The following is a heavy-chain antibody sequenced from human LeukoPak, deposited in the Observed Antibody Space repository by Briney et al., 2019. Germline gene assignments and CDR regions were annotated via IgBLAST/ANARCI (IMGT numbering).Heavy chain of an antibody. CDR1: GYTFTSYD. CDR2: MNPNSGNT. CDR3: ARDGGYYYDSSGYGFS. D-gene: IGHD3-22*01. J-gene: IGHJ5*02. Sequence: ASVKVSCKASGYTFTSYDINWVRQATGQGLEWMGWMNPNSGNTGYAQKFQGRVTMTRNTSISTAYMELSRLRSDDTAVYYCARDGGYYYDSSGYGFSWGQGTLVTVSS. V-gene: IGHV1-8*01.